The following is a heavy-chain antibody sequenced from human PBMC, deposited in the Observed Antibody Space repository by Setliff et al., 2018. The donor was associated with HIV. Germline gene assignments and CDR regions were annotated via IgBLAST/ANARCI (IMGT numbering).Heavy chain of an antibody. Sequence: ASVKVSCKTSGYTFTNYGLSWVRQAPGQGLEWMGWISAYNGNTNYAQKLQDRVTMATDTSTSTAYMELSSLRYEDTAVYYCARDWSGYHHGWFDPWGQGTLVTVSS. CDR2: ISAYNGNT. V-gene: IGHV1-18*01. CDR3: ARDWSGYHHGWFDP. J-gene: IGHJ5*02. CDR1: GYTFTNYG. D-gene: IGHD3-3*01.